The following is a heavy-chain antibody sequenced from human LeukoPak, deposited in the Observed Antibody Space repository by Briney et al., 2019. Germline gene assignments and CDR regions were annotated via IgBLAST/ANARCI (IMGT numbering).Heavy chain of an antibody. V-gene: IGHV1-2*02. Sequence: PLASVKVSCKASGYTFTDYYLHWVRQAPGQGFEWMGWINPNSGDTNYAQKFQGRVTMTRDTSISTAHMEMSRLRSDDTAVYYCARANILYCSSTTCLFDYWGQGTLVTVSS. J-gene: IGHJ4*02. D-gene: IGHD2-2*01. CDR2: INPNSGDT. CDR3: ARANILYCSSTTCLFDY. CDR1: GYTFTDYY.